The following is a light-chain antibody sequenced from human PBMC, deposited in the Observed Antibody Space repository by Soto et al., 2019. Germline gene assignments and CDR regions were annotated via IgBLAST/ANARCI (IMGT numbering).Light chain of an antibody. V-gene: IGKV1-5*01. J-gene: IGKJ1*01. CDR2: DVS. CDR1: QSINNW. CDR3: QQYNTSSWT. Sequence: DIQMTQSPSTLSASVGDRVTITCRASQSINNWLAWYQQKPGKAPKLLIYDVSTLESWVPPRFSGGASGTEFTLTIDSLQPDDFATYYCQQYNTSSWTCGQGTKVEIK.